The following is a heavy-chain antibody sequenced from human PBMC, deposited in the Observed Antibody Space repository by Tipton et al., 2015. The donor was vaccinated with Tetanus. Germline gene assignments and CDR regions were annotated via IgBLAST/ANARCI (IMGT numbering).Heavy chain of an antibody. CDR1: GFTFSRYA. Sequence: SLRLSCAASGFTFSRYAMHWVRQAPGKGLERVALIWYDGSNEDYGHSVRGRFTISRDNSKNTLFLQMKSLRAEDTAVYYCARRTNSGHVYNPLDLWGQGTMVTVSS. CDR3: ARRTNSGHVYNPLDL. V-gene: IGHV3-30*04. J-gene: IGHJ3*01. D-gene: IGHD5-24*01. CDR2: IWYDGSNE.